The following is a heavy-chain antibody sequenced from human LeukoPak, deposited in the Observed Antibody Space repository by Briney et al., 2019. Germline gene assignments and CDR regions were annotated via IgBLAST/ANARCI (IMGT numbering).Heavy chain of an antibody. CDR3: ARHGNYNFAY. V-gene: IGHV3-48*03. D-gene: IGHD5-24*01. J-gene: IGHJ4*02. CDR1: GFTFSSYE. Sequence: PGGSLRLSCAVSGFTFSSYEMNWVRQAPGKGLEWVSYISSRGTTIYYVDSVKGRFTISRDNAKNSLYLQMNSLRAEDTALYYCARHGNYNFAYWGQGTLVTVSS. CDR2: ISSRGTTI.